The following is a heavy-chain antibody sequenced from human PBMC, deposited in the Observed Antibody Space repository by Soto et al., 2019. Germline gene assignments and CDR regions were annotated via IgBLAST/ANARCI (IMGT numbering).Heavy chain of an antibody. CDR1: GFTFSSYA. J-gene: IGHJ4*02. Sequence: GGSLRLSCAASGFTFSSYAMSWVRQAPGKGLEWVSAISGSGASTYYADSVKGRFTISRDNSKNTLYLQMNSLRAEDTAVYYCAKDSYDSSGYPGPYFDYWGQGTLVTVSS. CDR3: AKDSYDSSGYPGPYFDY. CDR2: ISGSGAST. V-gene: IGHV3-23*01. D-gene: IGHD3-22*01.